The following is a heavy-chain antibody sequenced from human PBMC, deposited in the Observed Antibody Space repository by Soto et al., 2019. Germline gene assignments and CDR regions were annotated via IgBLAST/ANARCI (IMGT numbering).Heavy chain of an antibody. J-gene: IGHJ4*02. V-gene: IGHV3-33*01. CDR3: ATAPAWDRTACNPDN. D-gene: IGHD1-26*01. Sequence: QVQLVESGGGVVQPGRSLRLSCATYGFTFSSLSRHWVRQAPGKGLEWVALIWYDGSKMYYADSVKGRFTISRDNSKDTLYLELNSPRVEDTAVYHCATAPAWDRTACNPDNWGQGTRVTVS. CDR1: GFTFSSLS. CDR2: IWYDGSKM.